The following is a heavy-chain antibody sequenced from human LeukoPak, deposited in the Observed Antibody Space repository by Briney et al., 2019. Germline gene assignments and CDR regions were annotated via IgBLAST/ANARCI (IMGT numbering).Heavy chain of an antibody. CDR2: IWYDGSNK. Sequence: GRSLRLSCAASGFTFSSYGMHWVRQAPGKGLEWVAVIWYDGSNKYYADSVKGRFTISRDNSKNTLYLQMNSLRAEDTAVYYCARALGYSYGFNYYYYGMDVWGQGTTATVSS. CDR3: ARALGYSYGFNYYYYGMDV. D-gene: IGHD5-18*01. J-gene: IGHJ6*02. CDR1: GFTFSSYG. V-gene: IGHV3-33*01.